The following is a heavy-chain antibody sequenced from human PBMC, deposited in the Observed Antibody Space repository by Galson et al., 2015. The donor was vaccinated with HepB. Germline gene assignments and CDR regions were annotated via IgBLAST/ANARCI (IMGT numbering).Heavy chain of an antibody. Sequence: SLRLSCAASGFTFSSYAMSWVRQAPGKGLEWVSAISGSGGSTYYADSVKGLFTISRDNSKNTLYLQMNSLRAEDTAVYYCAKDKYVVPAAPSFDYWGQGTLVTVSS. CDR1: GFTFSSYA. J-gene: IGHJ4*02. CDR2: ISGSGGST. D-gene: IGHD2-2*01. V-gene: IGHV3-23*01. CDR3: AKDKYVVPAAPSFDY.